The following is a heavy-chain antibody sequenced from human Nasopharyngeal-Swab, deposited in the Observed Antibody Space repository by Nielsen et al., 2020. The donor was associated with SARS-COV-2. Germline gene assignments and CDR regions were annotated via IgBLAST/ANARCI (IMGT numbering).Heavy chain of an antibody. D-gene: IGHD3-22*01. CDR2: INSDGSST. CDR1: GFTFSSYW. V-gene: IGHV3-74*01. J-gene: IGHJ4*02. Sequence: GGSLRLSCTASGFTFSSYWMHWVRQAPGKGLVWVSRINSDGSSTSYADSVKGRFTISRDNSKNTLYLQMNSLRAEDTAVYYCARDQGDSSGYPPFYFDYWGQGTLVTVSS. CDR3: ARDQGDSSGYPPFYFDY.